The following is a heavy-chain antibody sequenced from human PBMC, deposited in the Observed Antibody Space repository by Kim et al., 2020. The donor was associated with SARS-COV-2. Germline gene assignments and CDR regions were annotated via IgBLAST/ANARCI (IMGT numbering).Heavy chain of an antibody. CDR1: GFTFSSYA. CDR2: ISSNGGST. D-gene: IGHD4-17*01. CDR3: AMSYGDYGGPFDY. V-gene: IGHV3-64*01. J-gene: IGHJ4*02. Sequence: GGSLRLSCAASGFTFSSYAMHWVRQAPGKGLEYVSAISSNGGSTYYANSVKGRFTISRDNSKNTLYLQMGSLRAEDMAVYYCAMSYGDYGGPFDYWGQGTLVTVSS.